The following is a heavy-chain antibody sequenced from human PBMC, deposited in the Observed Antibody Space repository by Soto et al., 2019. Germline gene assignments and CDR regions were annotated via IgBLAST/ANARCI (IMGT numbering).Heavy chain of an antibody. CDR2: ISHDGNTK. CDR3: ARPGSGYDVLTGRYFYYYHTMDV. J-gene: IGHJ6*02. CDR1: GFIFSTYT. Sequence: GGSLRLSCAASGFIFSTYTMHWVRQPPGKGLEWVAVISHDGNTKDYADSVKGRFTISRDNSENTLYLQMSSLRTEDTAVYYCARPGSGYDVLTGRYFYYYHTMDVWGQGTTVTVSS. V-gene: IGHV3-30-3*01. D-gene: IGHD3-9*01.